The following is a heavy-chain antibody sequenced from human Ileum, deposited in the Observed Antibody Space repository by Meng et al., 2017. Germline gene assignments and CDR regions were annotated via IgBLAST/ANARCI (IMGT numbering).Heavy chain of an antibody. J-gene: IGHJ4*02. Sequence: QVHLQEPGPGLLKPSGTLSRTCAVSGGSISTSDWWSWVRQPPGKGLEWIGEIHHSGSTNYNPSLKSRVTISVDKSKNQFSLKLNSVTAADTAVYYCAREWSGSYRHFDYWGQGTLVTVSS. CDR3: AREWSGSYRHFDY. CDR1: GGSISTSDW. CDR2: IHHSGST. V-gene: IGHV4-4*02. D-gene: IGHD1-26*01.